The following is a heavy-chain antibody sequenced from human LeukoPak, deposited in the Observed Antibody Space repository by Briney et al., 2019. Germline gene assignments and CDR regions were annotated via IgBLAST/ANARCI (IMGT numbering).Heavy chain of an antibody. D-gene: IGHD2-2*01. Sequence: ASVKVSCKASGYTFTSYDINWVRQATGQGLEWMGWMNPNSGNTGYAQKFQGRVTMTRNTSISTAYMELRSLRSEDTAVYYCARDHCSSTSCYDDYWGQGTLVTVSS. V-gene: IGHV1-8*01. CDR2: MNPNSGNT. CDR3: ARDHCSSTSCYDDY. J-gene: IGHJ4*02. CDR1: GYTFTSYD.